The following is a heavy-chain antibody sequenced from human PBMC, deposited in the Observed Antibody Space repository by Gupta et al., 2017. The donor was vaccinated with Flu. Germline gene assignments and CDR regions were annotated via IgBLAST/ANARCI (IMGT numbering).Heavy chain of an antibody. CDR2: MRSKPRNYAT. J-gene: IGHJ3*01. V-gene: IGHV3-73*02. CDR1: GFTFSAFT. CDR3: TRVSGTNCYDPFDV. D-gene: IGHD1-26*01. Sequence: EVQLVESGGALVQPGGSLKLSCAAPGFTFSAFTIHWVRQASGKGLEWVVRMRSKPRNYATSYASAVKGRFTVSRDESKDMAFLQMNSLKIEDTAVYFCTRVSGTNCYDPFDVWGQGTMVTVSS.